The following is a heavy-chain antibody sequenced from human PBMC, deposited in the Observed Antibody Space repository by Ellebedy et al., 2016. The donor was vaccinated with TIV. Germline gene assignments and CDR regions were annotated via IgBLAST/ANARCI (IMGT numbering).Heavy chain of an antibody. D-gene: IGHD3-22*01. CDR3: ATSFDSSGSPGF. V-gene: IGHV4-59*12. CDR2: IYNSGRS. J-gene: IGHJ4*02. CDR1: GGSISGYY. Sequence: SETLSLTCTVSGGSISGYYWSWVRQPPGKGLEWIGYIYNSGRSNYNPSLKSRVTMSVDTSKNQFSLKLSSVTAADTAVYYCATSFDSSGSPGFWGQGTLVTVSS.